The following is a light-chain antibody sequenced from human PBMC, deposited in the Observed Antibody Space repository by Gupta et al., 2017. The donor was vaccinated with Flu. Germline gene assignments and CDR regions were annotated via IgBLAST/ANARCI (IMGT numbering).Light chain of an antibody. Sequence: SLSASVGDTSTRSCRARHSASRYFDWSQQKQAKAPMLWIYAADSLQRAAASRCSGSGDVTEFNLTISRGQLEDSDTYYCQQTYYDPPSFTFGGGTKVEI. J-gene: IGKJ4*01. CDR3: QQTYYDPPSFT. CDR1: HSASRY. CDR2: AAD. V-gene: IGKV1-39*01.